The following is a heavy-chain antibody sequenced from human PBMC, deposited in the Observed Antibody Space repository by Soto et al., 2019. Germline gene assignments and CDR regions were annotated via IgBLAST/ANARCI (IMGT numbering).Heavy chain of an antibody. CDR2: IWNDGSNK. CDR1: GFTFSSYG. V-gene: IGHV3-33*01. Sequence: QVQLVESGGGVVQPGRSLRLSCAASGFTFSSYGMHWVRQAPGKGVEGVAVIWNDGSNKYYVDSVRGRFTISRDDPKNTLYLEMNSLRAEDTGVYYCARDMAAAAHQGDAFDIWGLGTMVSVSA. J-gene: IGHJ3*02. D-gene: IGHD6-13*01. CDR3: ARDMAAAAHQGDAFDI.